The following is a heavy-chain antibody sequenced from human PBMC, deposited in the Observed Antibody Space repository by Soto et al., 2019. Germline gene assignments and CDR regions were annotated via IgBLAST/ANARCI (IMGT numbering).Heavy chain of an antibody. CDR2: IYHSGST. Sequence: QVQLQESGPGLVKPSGTLSLTCAVSGGSISSSNWWSWVRQPPGKGLEWIGEIYHSGSTNYNPSPKSRVTISVDKSKNQFSLKLSSVTAADTAVYYCARITPVSSGWYLPAPNNWFDPWGQGTLVTVSS. CDR3: ARITPVSSGWYLPAPNNWFDP. CDR1: GGSISSSNW. D-gene: IGHD6-19*01. J-gene: IGHJ5*02. V-gene: IGHV4-4*02.